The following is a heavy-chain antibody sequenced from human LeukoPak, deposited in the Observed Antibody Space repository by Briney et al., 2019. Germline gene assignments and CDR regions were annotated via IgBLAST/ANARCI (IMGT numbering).Heavy chain of an antibody. V-gene: IGHV3-7*01. CDR2: IKQDGSEK. CDR1: GFTFSNYW. J-gene: IGHJ3*02. Sequence: GGSLRLSCAASGFTFSNYWMSWVRQAPGKGLEWLANIKQDGSEKYYVDSVKGRFTISRDNAKNSLYLQMNSQRAEDTAIYYCARDQGALDIWGQGTMVTVSS. CDR3: ARDQGALDI.